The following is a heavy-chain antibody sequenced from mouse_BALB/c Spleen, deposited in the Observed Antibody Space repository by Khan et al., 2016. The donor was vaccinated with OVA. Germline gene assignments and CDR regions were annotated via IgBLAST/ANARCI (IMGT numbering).Heavy chain of an antibody. CDR2: INPYNDGT. CDR3: ARADYYGSTLFAY. D-gene: IGHD1-1*01. CDR1: GYTFTSYV. Sequence: VQLQQSGPELVKPGASVKMSCKASGYTFTSYVMHWVKQKPGQGLEWIGYINPYNDGTKYNEKFKGKATLTSDKSSSTAYMEVSSLTSEYSAVYYCARADYYGSTLFAYWGQGTLVTVSA. V-gene: IGHV1S136*01. J-gene: IGHJ3*01.